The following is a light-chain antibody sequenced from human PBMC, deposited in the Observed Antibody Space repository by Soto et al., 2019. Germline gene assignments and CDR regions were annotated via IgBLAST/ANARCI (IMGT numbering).Light chain of an antibody. V-gene: IGKV3-11*01. CDR3: QQTHSAYT. CDR1: QSVSSY. CDR2: DAS. J-gene: IGKJ2*01. Sequence: EMVLTQSPATLSLSPGERATLSCRASQSVSSYLAWYQQKPGQAPRLLIYDASNRATGIPARFSGSGSGTDFTVTISSLQPEDFATYYCQQTHSAYTFGQGTKLEIK.